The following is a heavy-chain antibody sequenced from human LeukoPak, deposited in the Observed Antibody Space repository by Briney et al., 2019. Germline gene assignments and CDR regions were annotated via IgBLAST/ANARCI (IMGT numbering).Heavy chain of an antibody. D-gene: IGHD3-3*01. Sequence: KASQTLSLTCTVSGGSISSSSYYWGWIRQPPGKGLEWIGSIYYSGSTYYNPSLKSRVTISVDTSKNQFSLKLSSVTAADTAVYYCARQPGYDFWSGYSLSYFDYWGQGTLVTVSS. CDR3: ARQPGYDFWSGYSLSYFDY. J-gene: IGHJ4*02. CDR2: IYYSGST. V-gene: IGHV4-39*01. CDR1: GGSISSSSYY.